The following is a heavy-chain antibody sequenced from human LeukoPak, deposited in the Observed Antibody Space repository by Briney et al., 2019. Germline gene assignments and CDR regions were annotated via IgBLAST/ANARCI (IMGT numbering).Heavy chain of an antibody. CDR1: GFTFSNYR. D-gene: IGHD5-24*01. Sequence: GGSLRLSCAASGFTFSNYRMNWVRQALGKGLEWVSSISSSSIYIYYADSLKGRFTISRDNAKNSLYLQMNSLRAEDTAVYYCARGRDGYNLVDAFDIWGQGIMVTASS. CDR3: ARGRDGYNLVDAFDI. CDR2: ISSSSIYI. V-gene: IGHV3-21*01. J-gene: IGHJ3*02.